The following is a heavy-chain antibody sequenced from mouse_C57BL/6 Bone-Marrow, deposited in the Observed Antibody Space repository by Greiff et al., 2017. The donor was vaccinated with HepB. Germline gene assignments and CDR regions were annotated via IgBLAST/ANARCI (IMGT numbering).Heavy chain of an antibody. D-gene: IGHD1-1*01. J-gene: IGHJ4*01. CDR2: IWGVGST. Sequence: VKLVESGPGLVAPSQSLSITCTVSGFSLTSYGVDWVRQSPGKGLEWLGVIWGVGSTNYNSAPKSRLSISKDNSKSQVFLKMNSLQTDDTAMYYCASDYYGSSLYAMDYWGQGTSVTVSS. CDR3: ASDYYGSSLYAMDY. CDR1: GFSLTSYG. V-gene: IGHV2-6*01.